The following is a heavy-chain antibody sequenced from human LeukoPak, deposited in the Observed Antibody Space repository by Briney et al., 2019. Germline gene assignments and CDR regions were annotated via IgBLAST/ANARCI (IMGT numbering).Heavy chain of an antibody. CDR3: AGSYYDFWSGYFN. J-gene: IGHJ4*02. Sequence: SETLSLTCTVSGGSISSSSYYWGWIRQPPGKGLEWIGSIYYSGSTYYNPSLKSRVTISVDTSKNQFSLKLSSVTAADTAVYYCAGSYYDFWSGYFNWGQGTLVTVSS. D-gene: IGHD3-3*01. CDR2: IYYSGST. CDR1: GGSISSSSYY. V-gene: IGHV4-39*07.